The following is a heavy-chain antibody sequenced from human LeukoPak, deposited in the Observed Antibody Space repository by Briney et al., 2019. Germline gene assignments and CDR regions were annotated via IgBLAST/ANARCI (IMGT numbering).Heavy chain of an antibody. J-gene: IGHJ6*02. V-gene: IGHV4-34*01. Sequence: PSETLSLTCTVSGGSISSYYWSWIRQPPGKGLEWIGEINHSGSTNYNPSLKSRVTISVDTSKNQFSLKLSSVTAADTAVYYCARHMYYYYGMDVWGQGTTVTVSS. CDR3: ARHMYYYYGMDV. CDR2: INHSGST. D-gene: IGHD2-21*01. CDR1: GGSISSYY.